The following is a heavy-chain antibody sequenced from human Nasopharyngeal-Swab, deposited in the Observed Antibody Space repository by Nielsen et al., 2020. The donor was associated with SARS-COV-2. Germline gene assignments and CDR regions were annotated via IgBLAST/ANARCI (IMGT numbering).Heavy chain of an antibody. J-gene: IGHJ4*02. V-gene: IGHV3-NL1*01. CDR3: ARDSDYYDGVALLWYFDY. CDR2: IYSGGSST. Sequence: VRQAPGKGLEWVSVIYSGGSSTYYADSVKGRFTISRDNAKNSLYLQMNSLRAEDTAVYYCARDSDYYDGVALLWYFDYWGQGTLVTVSS. D-gene: IGHD3-22*01.